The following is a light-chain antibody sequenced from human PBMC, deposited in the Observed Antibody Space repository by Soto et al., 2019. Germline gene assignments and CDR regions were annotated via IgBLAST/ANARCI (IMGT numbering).Light chain of an antibody. V-gene: IGKV1-5*03. J-gene: IGKJ1*01. CDR3: RQYNDNWK. CDR2: KAS. CDR1: QSVSRW. Sequence: DIQMTQSPSTLSASLGDRVTITCRASQSVSRWLACYQQKLGKAPKLLIYKASTLESWFPSRFSVSRSVTEFTLAISSLQHDHSATYYCRQYNDNWKFGQGTKVQIK.